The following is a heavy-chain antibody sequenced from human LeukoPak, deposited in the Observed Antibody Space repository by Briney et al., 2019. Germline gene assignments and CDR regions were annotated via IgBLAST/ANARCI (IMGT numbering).Heavy chain of an antibody. J-gene: IGHJ4*02. Sequence: ASVKVSCKASGYTFTSYVMHWVRQAPGQRLEWMGWINTANGNTKYSQKFQGRVTVTRDISASTAYMELSSLRSEDTAVYYCARDPYSSAWYSPYYFDYWGQGTLVTVSS. CDR1: GYTFTSYV. CDR3: ARDPYSSAWYSPYYFDY. CDR2: INTANGNT. V-gene: IGHV1-3*04. D-gene: IGHD6-19*01.